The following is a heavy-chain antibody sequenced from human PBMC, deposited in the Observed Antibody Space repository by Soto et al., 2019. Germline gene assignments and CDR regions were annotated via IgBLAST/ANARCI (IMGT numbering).Heavy chain of an antibody. J-gene: IGHJ3*02. CDR1: GFTFSSYG. V-gene: IGHV3-33*01. D-gene: IGHD6-13*01. CDR3: ARGAGNYAFDI. CDR2: IWYDGSNK. Sequence: GGSLRLSCAASGFTFSSYGMHWVRRAPGKGLEWVAVIWYDGSNKYYADSVKGRFTISRDNSKNTLYLQMNSLRAEDTAVYYCARGAGNYAFDIWGQGTMVTVSS.